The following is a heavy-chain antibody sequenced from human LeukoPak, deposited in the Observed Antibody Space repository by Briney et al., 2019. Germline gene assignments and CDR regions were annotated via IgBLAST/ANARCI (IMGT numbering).Heavy chain of an antibody. CDR2: MNPNSGNT. CDR1: GYAFTSYD. Sequence: ASVKVSCKASGYAFTSYDINWVRQATGQGLEWMGWMNPNSGNTGYAQKFQGRVTMTRNTSISTAYMELSSLRSEDTAVYYCMYYDILTGQPYWGQGTLVTVSS. J-gene: IGHJ4*02. V-gene: IGHV1-8*01. D-gene: IGHD3-9*01. CDR3: MYYDILTGQPY.